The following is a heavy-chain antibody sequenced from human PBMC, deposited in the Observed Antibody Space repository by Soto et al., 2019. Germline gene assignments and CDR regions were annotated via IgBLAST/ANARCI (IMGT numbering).Heavy chain of an antibody. CDR3: VWRVIGYYYYMDV. D-gene: IGHD3-16*02. CDR2: IKQDGSEK. J-gene: IGHJ6*03. V-gene: IGHV3-7*01. CDR1: GFTFSSYW. Sequence: EVQLVESGGGLVQPGGSLRLSCAASGFTFSSYWMSWVRQAPGKGLEWVANIKQDGSEKYYVDSVKGRFTISRDNAKNSLYLQMNSLRAEDTAVYYCVWRVIGYYYYMDVWGKGTTVTVSS.